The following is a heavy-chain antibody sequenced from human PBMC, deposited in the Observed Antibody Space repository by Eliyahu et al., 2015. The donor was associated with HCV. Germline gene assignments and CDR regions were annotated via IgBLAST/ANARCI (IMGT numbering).Heavy chain of an antibody. V-gene: IGHV3-7*03. J-gene: IGHJ4*02. CDR1: GFXFSSYW. D-gene: IGHD3-22*01. CDR3: ARVSYYYDTSPEY. Sequence: EVQLVXSGGGLVQPGXSLRLXCAAXGFXFSSYWMXWVRQAPGNGLEWVANINRDGSEKYYVDSVKGRFTISRDNAKNSMYLQMNSLRAEDTAVYYCARVSYYYDTSPEYWGQGTLVTVSS. CDR2: INRDGSEK.